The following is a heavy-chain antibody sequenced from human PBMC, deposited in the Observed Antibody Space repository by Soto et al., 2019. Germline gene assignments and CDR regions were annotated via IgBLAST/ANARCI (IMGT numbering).Heavy chain of an antibody. Sequence: QLQLQESGPGLVKPSETLSLTCTVSGGSISSSSYYWGWIRQPPGKGLEWIGSIYYSGSTYYNPSLKSRVTISVDTSKSQFALKLSSVTAADTAVYYCARLSSGYLYFDYWGQGTLVTVSS. D-gene: IGHD3-22*01. CDR3: ARLSSGYLYFDY. CDR1: GGSISSSSYY. CDR2: IYYSGST. V-gene: IGHV4-39*01. J-gene: IGHJ4*02.